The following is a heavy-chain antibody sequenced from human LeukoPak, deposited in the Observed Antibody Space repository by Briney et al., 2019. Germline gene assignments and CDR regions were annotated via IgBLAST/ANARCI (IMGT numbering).Heavy chain of an antibody. V-gene: IGHV4-34*01. CDR2: INHSGST. D-gene: IGHD3-22*01. CDR1: GVSFSGYY. CDR3: ARQLMIDYYYYYYYMDV. Sequence: SETLSLTCAVYGVSFSGYYWSWIRQPPGKGLEWIGEINHSGSTNYNPSLKSRVTISVDTSKNQFSLKLRSVTAADTAVYYCARQLMIDYYYYYYYMDVWGRGTAVTISS. J-gene: IGHJ6*03.